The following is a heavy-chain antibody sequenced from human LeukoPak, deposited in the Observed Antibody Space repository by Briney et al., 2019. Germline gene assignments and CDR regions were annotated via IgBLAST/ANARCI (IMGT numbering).Heavy chain of an antibody. CDR1: GGSISSYY. CDR3: ARVSYYGSGSLYFDY. V-gene: IGHV4-4*07. CDR2: IYTSGST. J-gene: IGHJ4*02. Sequence: PSETLSLTCTVSGGSISSYYWSWIRQPAGKGLEWIGRIYTSGSTNYNPSLKSRVTISVDTSNNQFSLKLISVTAADTAVYYCARVSYYGSGSLYFDYWGQGTLVTVSS. D-gene: IGHD3-10*01.